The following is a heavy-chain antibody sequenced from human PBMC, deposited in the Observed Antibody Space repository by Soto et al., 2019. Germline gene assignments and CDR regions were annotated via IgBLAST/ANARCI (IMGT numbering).Heavy chain of an antibody. CDR3: ASRKGSGSQFDY. D-gene: IGHD1-26*01. J-gene: IGHJ4*02. CDR2: IYYSGST. V-gene: IGHV4-59*01. CDR1: CGSISSYY. Sequence: SETLCLTCTVSCGSISSYYWSWIRQPPGKGLEWIGYIYYSGSTNYNPSLKSRVTISVDTSKNQFSLKLSSVTAADTAVYYCASRKGSGSQFDYWGQGTLVTVS.